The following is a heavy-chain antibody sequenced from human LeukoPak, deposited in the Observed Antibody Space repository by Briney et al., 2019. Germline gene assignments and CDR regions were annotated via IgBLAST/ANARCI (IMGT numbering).Heavy chain of an antibody. V-gene: IGHV1-46*01. CDR2: INPSGGST. CDR1: GYTFTNYA. D-gene: IGHD3-10*01. J-gene: IGHJ4*02. CDR3: AREYGSGSYTGIDY. Sequence: ASVKVSCKASGYTFTNYAIHWVRQAPGQGLEWMGIINPSGGSTSYAQKFQGRVTMTRDASTSTVYMDLSSLRSEDTAVYYCAREYGSGSYTGIDYWGQGTLVTVSS.